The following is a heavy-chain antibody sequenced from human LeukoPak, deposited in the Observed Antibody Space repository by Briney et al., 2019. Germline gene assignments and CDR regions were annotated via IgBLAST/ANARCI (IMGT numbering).Heavy chain of an antibody. CDR3: ARHRTYGDYD. Sequence: GGSLRLSCAASGFTFSGYWMHWVRQAPGKGLVWISHITTDGSGTTYADSVKGRFTISRDNAKNTLYLQMNSLRAEDTAVYYCARHRTYGDYDWGQGTLVTVSS. CDR1: GFTFSGYW. D-gene: IGHD4-17*01. CDR2: ITTDGSGT. V-gene: IGHV3-74*03. J-gene: IGHJ4*02.